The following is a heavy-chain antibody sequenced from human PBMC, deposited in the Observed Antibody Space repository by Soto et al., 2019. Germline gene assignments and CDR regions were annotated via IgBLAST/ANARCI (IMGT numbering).Heavy chain of an antibody. J-gene: IGHJ6*02. CDR2: ISSSSSYI. CDR1: GFTFSSYS. V-gene: IGHV3-21*01. D-gene: IGHD1-1*01. Sequence: PGGSLRLSCAASGFTFSSYSMNWVRQAPGKGLEWVSSISSSSSYIYYADSVKGRFTISRDNAKNSLYLQMNSLRAEDTAVYYCGTGPGDYYYYGMDVWGQGTKVTVSS. CDR3: GTGPGDYYYYGMDV.